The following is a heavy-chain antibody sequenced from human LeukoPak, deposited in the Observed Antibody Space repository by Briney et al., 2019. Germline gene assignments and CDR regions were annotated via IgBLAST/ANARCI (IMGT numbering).Heavy chain of an antibody. D-gene: IGHD6-13*01. CDR1: GFTFSRFW. Sequence: GGSLRLSCAASGFTFSRFWMNWVRQAPGRGLEWVANIDQSGGRNNYVDSVKGRFTISRDNAKNSLFLEMNSLRAEDTAVYYCAKDSDRIAAAGAFDYWGQGTLVTVSS. V-gene: IGHV3-7*05. CDR3: AKDSDRIAAAGAFDY. J-gene: IGHJ4*02. CDR2: IDQSGGRN.